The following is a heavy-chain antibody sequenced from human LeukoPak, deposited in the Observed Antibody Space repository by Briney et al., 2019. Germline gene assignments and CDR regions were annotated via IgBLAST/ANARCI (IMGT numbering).Heavy chain of an antibody. CDR3: ARGGYSGTEKPNDY. J-gene: IGHJ4*02. Sequence: GASVKVSCKASGYTFTSYDINWVRQAPGQGLEWMGWMNPNSGNTGYAQKFQGRVTITRNTSISTAYMELSSLRSEDTAVYYCARGGYSGTEKPNDYWGQGTLVTVSS. D-gene: IGHD1-26*01. CDR1: GYTFTSYD. V-gene: IGHV1-8*03. CDR2: MNPNSGNT.